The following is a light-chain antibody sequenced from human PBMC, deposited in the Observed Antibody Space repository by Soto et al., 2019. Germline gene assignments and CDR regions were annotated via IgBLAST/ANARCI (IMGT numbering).Light chain of an antibody. CDR2: DAS. J-gene: IGKJ5*01. CDR1: QGISSA. CDR3: QQFNSYPIT. Sequence: AIQLTQSPSSLSASVGDRVTITCRASQGISSALAWYQQKPGKAPKLLIYDASSLESGVPSRFSGSGSGTDFTRTISSLQPEDFATYSCQQFNSYPITFGQGTRLEIK. V-gene: IGKV1-13*02.